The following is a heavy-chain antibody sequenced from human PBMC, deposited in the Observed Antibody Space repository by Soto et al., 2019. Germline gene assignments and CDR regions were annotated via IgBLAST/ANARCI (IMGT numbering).Heavy chain of an antibody. V-gene: IGHV1-3*01. CDR2: INVANGNT. J-gene: IGHJ4*02. CDR1: GYIFTSYH. CDR3: ARDGAGLADDLDC. Sequence: QVQLVQSGAEVKKPGASVKICFEAPGYIFTSYHMQWVRQAPGQRLEWTGMINVANGNTKYPQKFQGRVTITRDTSASAAYMELGSLTSEDTAVYYCARDGAGLADDLDCWGQGTLVTVSS. D-gene: IGHD1-1*01.